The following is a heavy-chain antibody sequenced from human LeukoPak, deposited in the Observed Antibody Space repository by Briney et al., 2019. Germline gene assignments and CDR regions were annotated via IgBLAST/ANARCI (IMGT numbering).Heavy chain of an antibody. Sequence: GGSLRLSCAASGFTFSTYAMSWVRQAPGKGLEWVSSIYVSGATYYADSVKGRFTISRDNSKNTLYLRMNSLRAEDTAVYYCAKGFRGGYDAFDIWGQGTMVTVSS. J-gene: IGHJ3*02. CDR2: IYVSGAT. CDR1: GFTFSTYA. CDR3: AKGFRGGYDAFDI. V-gene: IGHV3-23*01. D-gene: IGHD3-3*01.